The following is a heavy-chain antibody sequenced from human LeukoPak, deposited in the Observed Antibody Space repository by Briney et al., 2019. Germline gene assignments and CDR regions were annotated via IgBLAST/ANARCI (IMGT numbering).Heavy chain of an antibody. Sequence: SETLSLTCTVSGASISRYYWSWIRQPPGKGLEWIGYIHYSGGTNYNASLKSRVAMSLDTSKNQFSLKLSSVTAADTAVYYCAREGDFRNFDYWGQGTLVTVSS. CDR3: AREGDFRNFDY. CDR1: GASISRYY. V-gene: IGHV4-59*01. J-gene: IGHJ4*02. CDR2: IHYSGGT. D-gene: IGHD2-21*02.